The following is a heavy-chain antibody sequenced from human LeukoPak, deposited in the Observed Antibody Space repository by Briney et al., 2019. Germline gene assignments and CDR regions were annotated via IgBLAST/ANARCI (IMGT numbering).Heavy chain of an antibody. CDR3: ASGGSCFSEK. Sequence: GGSLRLSCAASGFTISSYWIHWVRQAPGEGLVWVSRINSDGSSRSYADSVKGRFTISRDNGKNTVFLQMNTLRAEDTAVYYCASGGSCFSEKWGQGTLVTVSS. V-gene: IGHV3-74*01. D-gene: IGHD3-16*01. CDR2: INSDGSSR. J-gene: IGHJ4*02. CDR1: GFTISSYW.